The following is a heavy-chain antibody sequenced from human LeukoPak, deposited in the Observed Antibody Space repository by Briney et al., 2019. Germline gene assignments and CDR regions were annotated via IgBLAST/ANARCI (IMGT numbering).Heavy chain of an antibody. Sequence: GGPLRLSCAASGFTFSSYGMHWVRQAPGKGLEWVAVISYDGSNKYYADSVKGRFTISRDNSKNTAYLQMNSLKNEDTAVYYCTRPGQHDYGDQNFDYWGQGTLVTVSS. D-gene: IGHD4-17*01. J-gene: IGHJ4*02. CDR1: GFTFSSYG. V-gene: IGHV3-30*03. CDR3: TRPGQHDYGDQNFDY. CDR2: ISYDGSNK.